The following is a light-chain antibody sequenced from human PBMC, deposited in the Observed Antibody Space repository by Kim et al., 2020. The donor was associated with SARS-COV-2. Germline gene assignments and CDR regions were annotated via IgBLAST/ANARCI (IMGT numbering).Light chain of an antibody. CDR2: DVT. J-gene: IGLJ2*01. CDR1: SSDVGGHDY. CDR3: SSYTSSNSLV. Sequence: QSALTQPASVSGSPGQSITISCTGTSSDVGGHDYVSWYQHHPGKAPKALIYDVTERSSGVSHRFSGSKSGNTASLIISGLQAEDEADYYCSSYTSSNSLVFGGGTQLTVL. V-gene: IGLV2-14*03.